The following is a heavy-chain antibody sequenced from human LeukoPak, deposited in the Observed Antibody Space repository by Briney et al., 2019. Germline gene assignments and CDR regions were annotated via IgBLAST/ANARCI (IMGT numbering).Heavy chain of an antibody. CDR2: MSSDGSTT. J-gene: IGHJ4*02. CDR1: GFTFSSYW. D-gene: IGHD2-2*01. Sequence: GGSLRLSCAASGFTFSSYWMQWVRQAPGKGLVLVSHMSSDGSTTRYADSVKGRFTISRDNAKNTLYLQMNSLRAEDTAMYYCTRVVSGNALDYWGQGTLVTVSS. V-gene: IGHV3-74*01. CDR3: TRVVSGNALDY.